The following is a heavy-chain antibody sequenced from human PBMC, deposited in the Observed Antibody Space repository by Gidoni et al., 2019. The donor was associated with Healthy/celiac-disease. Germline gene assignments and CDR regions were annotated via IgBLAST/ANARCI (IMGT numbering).Heavy chain of an antibody. CDR1: GGSISSSSYY. V-gene: IGHV4-39*07. CDR2: IYYSGST. D-gene: IGHD2-8*01. CDR3: ARGRTGVAFDI. Sequence: QLQLQESGPGLVKPSETLSLTCTVSGGSISSSSYYWGWIRQPPGKGLEWIGSIYYSGSTYYNPSLKSRVTISVDTSKNQFSLKLSSVTAADTAVYYCARGRTGVAFDIWGQGTMVTVSS. J-gene: IGHJ3*02.